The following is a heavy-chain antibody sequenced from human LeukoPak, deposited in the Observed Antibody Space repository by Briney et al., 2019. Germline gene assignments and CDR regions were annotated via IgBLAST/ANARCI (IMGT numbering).Heavy chain of an antibody. CDR1: GFAFSSYS. Sequence: PGGSLRLSCAASGFAFSSYSMNWVRQAPGKGLEWVSYITSGSSTIYYADSVRGRFTISRDNATNSLSLQMNSLRAEDTAVYYCARDLQWLVPGDAFDIWGQGTMVTVSS. J-gene: IGHJ3*02. CDR2: ITSGSSTI. CDR3: ARDLQWLVPGDAFDI. V-gene: IGHV3-48*01. D-gene: IGHD6-19*01.